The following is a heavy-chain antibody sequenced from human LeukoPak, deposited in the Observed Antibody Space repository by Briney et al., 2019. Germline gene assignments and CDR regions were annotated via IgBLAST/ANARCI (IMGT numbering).Heavy chain of an antibody. CDR3: ARSGSGSYYRY. D-gene: IGHD3-10*01. CDR2: IYYSGST. CDR1: GGSISTYY. Sequence: SETLSLTCTVSGGSISTYYWNWIRQPPGKGLEWIGYIYYSGSTNYNPSLKSRVTISVDTSRNQFSLKLSSVTAADTAVYYCARSGSGSYYRYWGQGTLVTVSS. J-gene: IGHJ4*02. V-gene: IGHV4-59*01.